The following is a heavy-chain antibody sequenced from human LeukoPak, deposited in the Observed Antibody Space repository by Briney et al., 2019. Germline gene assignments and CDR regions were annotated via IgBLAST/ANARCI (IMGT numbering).Heavy chain of an antibody. CDR1: GFIFSSYD. V-gene: IGHV3-30*02. CDR3: AKDVGCSSNSCYTGLSY. D-gene: IGHD2-2*02. J-gene: IGHJ4*02. Sequence: GGSLRLSCAASGFIFSSYDMHWVRQAPGKGLEWVAFIRYDGSYKHYADSVKGRFTISRDNSKNTLYLQMTSLRADDTAVYYCAKDVGCSSNSCYTGLSYWGQGTVVTVSS. CDR2: IRYDGSYK.